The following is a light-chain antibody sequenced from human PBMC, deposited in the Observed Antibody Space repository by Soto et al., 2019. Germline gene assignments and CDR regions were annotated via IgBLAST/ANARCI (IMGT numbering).Light chain of an antibody. CDR2: AAS. V-gene: IGKV1-8*01. CDR3: QQYYSYQP. CDR1: QGISSY. Sequence: AIRMTQSPSSFSASTGDRVTITCRASQGISSYLAWYQQKPWKAPKLLIYAASTLQSGVPSRFSGSGSGTDFTLTIRCLQSEDFATYYCQQYYSYQPFGQGTKVEIK. J-gene: IGKJ1*01.